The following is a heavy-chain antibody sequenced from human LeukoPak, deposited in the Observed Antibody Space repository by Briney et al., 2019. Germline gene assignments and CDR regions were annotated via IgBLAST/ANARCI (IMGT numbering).Heavy chain of an antibody. D-gene: IGHD4-17*01. J-gene: IGHJ4*02. CDR2: INPNSGGT. CDR1: GYTFTGYY. Sequence: ASVKVSCEASGYTFTGYYLHWVRQAPGQGLEWMGRINPNSGGTNYAQRFQGRVTMTRDTSISTAYMELSRLRSDDTAVYYCARGDGDANFDYWGQGTLVTVSS. V-gene: IGHV1-2*06. CDR3: ARGDGDANFDY.